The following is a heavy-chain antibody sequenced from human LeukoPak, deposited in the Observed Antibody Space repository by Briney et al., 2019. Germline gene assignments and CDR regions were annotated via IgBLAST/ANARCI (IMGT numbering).Heavy chain of an antibody. CDR1: GGSISSYY. Sequence: SETLSLTCTVSGGSISSYYWSWIRQPPGKGLEWIGYIYYSGSTNYNPSLKSRVTISVDTSKNQFSLKLSSVTAADTAVYYCARRTVTTGIGYFDYWGLGTLVTVSS. V-gene: IGHV4-59*01. J-gene: IGHJ4*02. CDR2: IYYSGST. D-gene: IGHD4-17*01. CDR3: ARRTVTTGIGYFDY.